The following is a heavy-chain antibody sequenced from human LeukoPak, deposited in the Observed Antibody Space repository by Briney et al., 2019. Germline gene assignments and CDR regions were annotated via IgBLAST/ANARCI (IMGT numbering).Heavy chain of an antibody. CDR1: GGSISSYY. J-gene: IGHJ5*02. Sequence: SETLSLTCTVSGGSISSYYWSWIRQPPGKGLEGIGYIYYSGSTNYNPSLKSRVTISVDTSKNQFSLKLRSVTAADTAVYYCARESFQYQLLSVHWFDPWGQGTLVTVSS. V-gene: IGHV4-59*01. CDR3: ARESFQYQLLSVHWFDP. CDR2: IYYSGST. D-gene: IGHD2-2*01.